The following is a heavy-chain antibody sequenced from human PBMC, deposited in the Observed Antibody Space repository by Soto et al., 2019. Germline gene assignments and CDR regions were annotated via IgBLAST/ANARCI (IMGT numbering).Heavy chain of an antibody. J-gene: IGHJ4*02. D-gene: IGHD3-22*01. CDR3: ARVDYDSSGYYSELWDYYFDY. Sequence: SVKVSCKASGGTFSSYAISWVRQAPGQGLEWMGGIIPIFGTANYAQKFQGRVTITADGSTSTAYMELSSLRSEDTAVYYCARVDYDSSGYYSELWDYYFDYWGQGTLVTVSS. CDR1: GGTFSSYA. CDR2: IIPIFGTA. V-gene: IGHV1-69*13.